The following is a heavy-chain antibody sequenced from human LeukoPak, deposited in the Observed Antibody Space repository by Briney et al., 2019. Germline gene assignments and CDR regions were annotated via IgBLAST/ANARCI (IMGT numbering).Heavy chain of an antibody. V-gene: IGHV1-18*01. CDR2: ISAYNGNT. D-gene: IGHD3-22*01. CDR3: ARSWEVTMIGVDWFDP. Sequence: GAPLKVSCTASGYTFTRSVISCVRQAPGHGLEWMGGISAYNGNTNYTQKLHGRVTMTTDTSTSTAYMELRSLRSDDTAVYYCARSWEVTMIGVDWFDPWGQGTLVTVSS. CDR1: GYTFTRSV. J-gene: IGHJ5*02.